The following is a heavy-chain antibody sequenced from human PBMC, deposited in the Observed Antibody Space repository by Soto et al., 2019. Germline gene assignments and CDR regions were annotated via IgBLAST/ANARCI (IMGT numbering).Heavy chain of an antibody. D-gene: IGHD2-8*01. V-gene: IGHV4-39*01. Sequence: SETLSLTCTVSGDSIYSRTYYWGWIRQPPGKGLEWIGSIYYSGDSYYNPSLKSRVTIAADTSKNQFSLRLTSVTAADTAVYYCARHRGVTPSYWGRGTLVTVSS. CDR3: ARHRGVTPSY. CDR2: IYYSGDS. J-gene: IGHJ4*02. CDR1: GDSIYSRTYY.